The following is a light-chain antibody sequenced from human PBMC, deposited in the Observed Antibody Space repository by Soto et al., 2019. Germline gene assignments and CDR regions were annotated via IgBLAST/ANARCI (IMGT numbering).Light chain of an antibody. CDR1: QRLLHSNGNTF. Sequence: EIVMTQSPPSLTVTPGEPASISCRSSQRLLHSNGNTFLDWYLQKPGQSPQLLIYLGSNRASGVPDRVSGSEAGTDFTPKISRVEAEDVGVYYCMQALQTPYTFGQGTKLEIK. V-gene: IGKV2-28*01. CDR3: MQALQTPYT. J-gene: IGKJ2*01. CDR2: LGS.